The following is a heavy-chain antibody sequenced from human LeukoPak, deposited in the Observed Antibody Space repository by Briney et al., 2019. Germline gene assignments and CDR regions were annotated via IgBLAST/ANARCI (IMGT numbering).Heavy chain of an antibody. CDR2: IRYDGSNK. Sequence: PGGSLRLSCAASGFTFISYGMHWVRQAPGKGLEWVTFIRYDGSNKYYADSVKGRFIISRDNSKNTLYLQMNSLRAEDTAIYYCATYRQVLLPFESWGQGTLVTVSS. CDR3: ATYRQVLLPFES. V-gene: IGHV3-30*02. D-gene: IGHD2-8*02. J-gene: IGHJ4*02. CDR1: GFTFISYG.